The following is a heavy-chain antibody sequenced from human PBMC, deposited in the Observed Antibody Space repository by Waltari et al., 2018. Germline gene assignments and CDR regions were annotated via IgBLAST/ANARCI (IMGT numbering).Heavy chain of an antibody. J-gene: IGHJ3*02. V-gene: IGHV6-1*01. Sequence: QVQLQQSGPGLVKPSQILPLPCDISGDSVSSNNVAWNWIRQSPSRGLEWLGRTYYRSKWYSDCVVSVQSRITINADTSKNQFSLQLNSVTPEDTAMYFCARGRGSAFDIWGQGTMVTVSS. CDR2: TYYRSKWYS. CDR1: GDSVSSNNVA. CDR3: ARGRGSAFDI.